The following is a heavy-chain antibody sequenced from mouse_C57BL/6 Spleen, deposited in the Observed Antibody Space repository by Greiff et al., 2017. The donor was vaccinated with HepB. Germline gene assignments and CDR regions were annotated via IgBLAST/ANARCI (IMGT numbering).Heavy chain of an antibody. V-gene: IGHV1-82*01. CDR1: GYAFSSSW. D-gene: IGHD2-4*01. CDR3: ARDYDYDGFAY. CDR2: IYPGDGDT. Sequence: QVQLQQSGPELVKPGASVKISCKASGYAFSSSWMNWVKQRPGKGLEWIGRIYPGDGDTNYNGKFKGKATLTADKSSSTAYMQLSSLTSEDSAVSFCARDYDYDGFAYWGQGTLVTVSA. J-gene: IGHJ3*01.